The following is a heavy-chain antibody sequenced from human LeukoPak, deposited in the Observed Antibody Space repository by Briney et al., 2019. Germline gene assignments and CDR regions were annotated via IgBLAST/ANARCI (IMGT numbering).Heavy chain of an antibody. CDR1: GFTFSSYS. Sequence: PGGSLRLSCAASGFTFSSYSMNWVRQAPGKGLEWVSSISSSSSYIYYADSVKGRFTISRDNAKNSLYLQMNSLRAEDTAVYYCARAARIAAAGTTFGYFDYWGQGTLVTVSS. J-gene: IGHJ4*02. CDR2: ISSSSSYI. V-gene: IGHV3-21*01. D-gene: IGHD6-13*01. CDR3: ARAARIAAAGTTFGYFDY.